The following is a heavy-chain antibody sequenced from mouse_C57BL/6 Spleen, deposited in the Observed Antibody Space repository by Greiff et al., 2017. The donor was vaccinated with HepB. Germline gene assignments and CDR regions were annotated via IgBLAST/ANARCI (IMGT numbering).Heavy chain of an antibody. CDR1: GFSFTSYG. Sequence: VKLVESGPGLVQPSQRLSITCTVSGFSFTSYGVHWVRQSPGKGLEWLGVIWRGGSTDYNAAFMSRLSITKDNSKSQVFFKMNSLQADDTAIYYCAISTMVTTFAMDYWGQGTSVTVSS. J-gene: IGHJ4*01. D-gene: IGHD2-2*01. CDR2: IWRGGST. V-gene: IGHV2-5*01. CDR3: AISTMVTTFAMDY.